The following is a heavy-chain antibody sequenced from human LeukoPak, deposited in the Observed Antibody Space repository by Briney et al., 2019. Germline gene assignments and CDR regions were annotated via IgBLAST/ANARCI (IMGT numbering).Heavy chain of an antibody. D-gene: IGHD6-19*01. CDR3: ARRRGYSSGWSDY. CDR2: INHSGST. Sequence: SETLSLTCAVHGGSFSGYYWSWIRQPPGKGLEWIGEINHSGSTNYNPSLKSRVTISVDTSKNQFSLKLSSVTAADTAVYYCARRRGYSSGWSDYWGQGTLVTVSS. CDR1: GGSFSGYY. J-gene: IGHJ4*02. V-gene: IGHV4-34*01.